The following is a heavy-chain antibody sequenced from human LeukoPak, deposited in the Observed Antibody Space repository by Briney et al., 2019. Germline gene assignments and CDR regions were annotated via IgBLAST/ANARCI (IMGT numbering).Heavy chain of an antibody. Sequence: GGSLRLSCAASGFTFDDYGMSWVRQAPGKGLEWVSGINWNGGSTGYADSVKGRFTISRDNAKNSLYLQMNSLRAEDTAVYYCARDSYYYDSSGLITEYFQHWGQGTLVTVSS. V-gene: IGHV3-20*04. CDR1: GFTFDDYG. D-gene: IGHD3-22*01. CDR2: INWNGGST. J-gene: IGHJ1*01. CDR3: ARDSYYYDSSGLITEYFQH.